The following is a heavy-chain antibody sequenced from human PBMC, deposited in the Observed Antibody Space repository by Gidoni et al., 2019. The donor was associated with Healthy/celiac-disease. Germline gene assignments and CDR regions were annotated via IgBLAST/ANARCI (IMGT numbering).Heavy chain of an antibody. V-gene: IGHV3-30-3*01. Sequence: QVQLVESGGGVVQPGRPLRLSCAASGFTFSSYAMHWVRQAPGKGLEWLAVISYDGSNKYYADSVKGRFTISRDNSKNTLYLQMNSLRAEDTAVYYCARAGDYVWGGFDYWGQGTLVTVSS. CDR3: ARAGDYVWGGFDY. CDR2: ISYDGSNK. CDR1: GFTFSSYA. J-gene: IGHJ4*02. D-gene: IGHD3-16*01.